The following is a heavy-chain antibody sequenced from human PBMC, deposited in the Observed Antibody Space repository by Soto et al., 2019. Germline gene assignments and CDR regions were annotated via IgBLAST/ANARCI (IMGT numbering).Heavy chain of an antibody. CDR3: ARAYCSGGSCYSDYYYGMDV. CDR2: INPNSGGT. J-gene: IGHJ6*02. D-gene: IGHD2-15*01. V-gene: IGHV1-2*02. CDR1: GYTFTVYY. Sequence: ASVKVSCKASGYTFTVYYMHCVLQSPLQWLDWMGWINPNSGGTNYAQKFQGRVTMTRDTSISTAYMELSRLRSDDTAVYYCARAYCSGGSCYSDYYYGMDVWGQGTTVTVSS.